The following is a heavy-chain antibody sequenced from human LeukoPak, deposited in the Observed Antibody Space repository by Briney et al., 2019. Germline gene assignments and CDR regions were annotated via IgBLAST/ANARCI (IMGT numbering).Heavy chain of an antibody. V-gene: IGHV3-64*01. D-gene: IGHD2-15*01. J-gene: IGHJ4*02. CDR3: ARLQGYCSGGSCYEGDFDY. Sequence: PGGSLRLSCAASGFTISTYGMHWVRQAPGKGLEFVSGISSNGINTYYANSVKGRFTISRDNSKNTLYLQLGSLRAEDMAVYYCARLQGYCSGGSCYEGDFDYWGQGTLVTVSS. CDR2: ISSNGINT. CDR1: GFTISTYG.